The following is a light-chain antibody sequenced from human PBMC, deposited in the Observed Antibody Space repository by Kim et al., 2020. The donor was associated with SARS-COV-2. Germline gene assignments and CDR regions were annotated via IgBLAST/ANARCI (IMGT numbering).Light chain of an antibody. J-gene: IGKJ1*01. V-gene: IGKV1-5*01. CDR2: EAS. CDR1: QSISRR. Sequence: AAGGDRVTVTCRTSQSISRRLAWYQQKPGKAPKLLIFEASNLEGGVSSRFSGSGSGTEFTLTISSVQPDDFATYYCQEYNGYSGIFGQGTKVEIK. CDR3: QEYNGYSGI.